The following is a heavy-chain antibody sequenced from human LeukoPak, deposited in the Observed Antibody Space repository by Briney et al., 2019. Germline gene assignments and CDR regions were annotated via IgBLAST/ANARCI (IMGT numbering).Heavy chain of an antibody. D-gene: IGHD3-22*01. V-gene: IGHV3-48*03. J-gene: IGHJ4*02. CDR1: GFTFSSYD. CDR3: AKRDYYDFDY. Sequence: GGSLRLSCAASGFTFSSYDMNWVRQAPGKGLEWVSYIHSSGGTIYYADSVKGRFTISRDNSKNTLYLQMNSLRAEDTAVYYCAKRDYYDFDYWGQGTLVTVSS. CDR2: IHSSGGTI.